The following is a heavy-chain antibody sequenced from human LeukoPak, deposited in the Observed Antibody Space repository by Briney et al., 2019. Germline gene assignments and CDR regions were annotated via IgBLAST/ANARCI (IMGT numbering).Heavy chain of an antibody. CDR3: AKIEKVEEGVYGMDV. V-gene: IGHV3-7*05. D-gene: IGHD3-16*01. CDR1: GFTFSNHW. CDR2: IRQDGGEL. J-gene: IGHJ6*02. Sequence: GGSLRLSCAASGFTFSNHWMTWVRQPPGKGLEWVSNIRQDGGELYYVDSVKGLFTTSRDNAKNSLFLQMNSLRAEDTAVYYCAKIEKVEEGVYGMDVWGQGTTVIVSS.